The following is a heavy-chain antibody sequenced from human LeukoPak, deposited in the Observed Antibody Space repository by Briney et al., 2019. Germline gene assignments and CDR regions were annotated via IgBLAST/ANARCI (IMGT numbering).Heavy chain of an antibody. Sequence: HGESLKISCKGSGYSFTSYWIGWVRQMPGKGLEWMGIIYPDDSYTRYSPSFQGQVTISADKSISTAYLQWSSLKASDTAIYYCARQALGYCSGGSCCHFDYWGQGTLVTVSS. CDR1: GYSFTSYW. V-gene: IGHV5-51*01. CDR2: IYPDDSYT. D-gene: IGHD2-15*01. J-gene: IGHJ4*02. CDR3: ARQALGYCSGGSCCHFDY.